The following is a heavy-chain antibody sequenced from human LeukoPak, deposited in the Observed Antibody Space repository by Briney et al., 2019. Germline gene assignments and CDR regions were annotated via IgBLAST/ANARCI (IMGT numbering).Heavy chain of an antibody. D-gene: IGHD6-19*01. CDR3: ARDSALAQAVMFDY. CDR1: GYFSTAYY. V-gene: IGHV4-38-2*02. J-gene: IGHJ4*02. Sequence: PSETLSLTCTVSGYFSTAYYWGWTRQPTGKGLEWIGSIDHSGSTYYNPSLKSRVTISVVTSKIQFSLKLRSVTAEDTAVYYCARDSALAQAVMFDYWGQGTLVNVSS. CDR2: IDHSGST.